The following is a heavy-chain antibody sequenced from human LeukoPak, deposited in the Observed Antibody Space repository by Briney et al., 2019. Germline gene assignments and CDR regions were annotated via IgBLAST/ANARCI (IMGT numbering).Heavy chain of an antibody. Sequence: GGSLRLSCAASGFTFDDYAMHWGRQAPGKGLKWVSLFCGSGGSTYYADSVKGRFTISRDNSKNSLYLQMNSLSTEDTALYYCAKVGYYYDSSGPSEDSFDIWGQGTMVTVSS. J-gene: IGHJ3*02. V-gene: IGHV3-43*02. D-gene: IGHD3-22*01. CDR3: AKVGYYYDSSGPSEDSFDI. CDR1: GFTFDDYA. CDR2: FCGSGGST.